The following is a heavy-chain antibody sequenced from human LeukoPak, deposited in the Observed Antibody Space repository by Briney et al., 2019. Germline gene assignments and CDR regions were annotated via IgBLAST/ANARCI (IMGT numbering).Heavy chain of an antibody. CDR1: GFSFSTSW. CDR2: ITSDGRST. V-gene: IGHV3-74*01. CDR3: ARARSSYGYGDAFDI. J-gene: IGHJ3*02. D-gene: IGHD5-18*01. Sequence: GGSLRLSCTASGFSFSTSWMHWVRQAPGKGLEWVSRITSDGRSTIYADSVKGRFTISRDNSKNTLYLQMNSLRAEDTAVYYCARARSSYGYGDAFDIWGQGTMVTVSS.